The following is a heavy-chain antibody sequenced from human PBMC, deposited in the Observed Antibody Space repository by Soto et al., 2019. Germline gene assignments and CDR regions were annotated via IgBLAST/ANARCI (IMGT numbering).Heavy chain of an antibody. CDR2: LSAYNGDT. D-gene: IGHD1-26*01. Sequence: GAEVKKPGASVRVSCKTSGYTFINYGITWVRQAPGQGLEWMGWLSAYNGDTSSSEKLQDRFTMTTDTSTNTVYVDLRSLTSDDTAVYYCARWSAIVGGAEALDVWGQGTMVIVSS. CDR1: GYTFINYG. J-gene: IGHJ3*01. CDR3: ARWSAIVGGAEALDV. V-gene: IGHV1-18*01.